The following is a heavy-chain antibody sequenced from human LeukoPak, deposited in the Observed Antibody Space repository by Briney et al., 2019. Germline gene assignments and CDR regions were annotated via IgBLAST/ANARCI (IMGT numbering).Heavy chain of an antibody. CDR1: GFTFSSYE. Sequence: QSGGSLRLSCAASGFTFSSYEMNWVRQAPGKGLEWVSSISGSGDSTYYAESVKGRFTISRDNSKNTLDLQMNSLRAEDTAAYYCAKRYTGYEGHYYFDYWGPGTLVTVSS. CDR2: ISGSGDST. D-gene: IGHD5-12*01. J-gene: IGHJ4*02. CDR3: AKRYTGYEGHYYFDY. V-gene: IGHV3-23*01.